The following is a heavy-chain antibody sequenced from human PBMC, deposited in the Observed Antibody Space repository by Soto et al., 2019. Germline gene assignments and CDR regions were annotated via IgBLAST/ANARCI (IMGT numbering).Heavy chain of an antibody. J-gene: IGHJ4*03. CDR3: ARDLGYVVY. CDR1: GYTFTSYS. CDR2: INTDNGDA. V-gene: IGHV1-3*04. Sequence: QVQLVQSGAEVKKPGASVKVSCKASGYTFTSYSIHWVRQAPGQGLEWIGWINTDNGDAKYSQKFQGRVTVTRDTSATTAYMEVSSLRSEDTAVYYCARDLGYVVYWGLGTLVTVSS.